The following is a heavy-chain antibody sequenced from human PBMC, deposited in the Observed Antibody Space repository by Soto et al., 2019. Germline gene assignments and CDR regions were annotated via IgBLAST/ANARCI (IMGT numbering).Heavy chain of an antibody. V-gene: IGHV3-21*06. CDR1: GFTLTNEN. Sequence: RLSCTVLGFTLTNENMNWVRQAPGKGLEWVSSISSRSTFINYADSVKGQFTISRDNDKGLVYLQMNSLRAEDTAVYYCARDPPLSMIVVVGVDDFWGQGTLVTVSS. D-gene: IGHD3-22*01. CDR2: ISSRSTFI. J-gene: IGHJ4*02. CDR3: ARDPPLSMIVVVGVDDF.